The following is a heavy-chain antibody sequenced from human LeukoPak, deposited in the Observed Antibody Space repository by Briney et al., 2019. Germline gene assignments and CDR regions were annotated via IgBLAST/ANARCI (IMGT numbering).Heavy chain of an antibody. CDR3: ARGPSGYHNT. Sequence: GSLRLSCTASGFTFGDYAMSWFRQAPGKGLEWVGFIRSKEYGGTIDYAASVKGRFTISRDDSRSIAYLQMNSLRAEDTAVYYCARGPSGYHNTGGQGTLVTVSS. CDR2: IRSKEYGGTI. V-gene: IGHV3-49*03. D-gene: IGHD5-12*01. CDR1: GFTFGDYA. J-gene: IGHJ4*02.